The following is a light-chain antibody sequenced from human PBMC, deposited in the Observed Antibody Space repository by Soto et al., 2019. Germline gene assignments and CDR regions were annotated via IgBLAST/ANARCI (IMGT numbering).Light chain of an antibody. Sequence: EIVLTQSPGTLSLSPGERVTISCRASQSVKSNYLAWYQQIPGQAPRLLIYGASSRATGIPDRFSGSGSGTDFTLTINRLEPEDFAVYYCQQYDSSPRTFGQGTKVDI. V-gene: IGKV3-20*01. CDR1: QSVKSNY. CDR3: QQYDSSPRT. CDR2: GAS. J-gene: IGKJ1*01.